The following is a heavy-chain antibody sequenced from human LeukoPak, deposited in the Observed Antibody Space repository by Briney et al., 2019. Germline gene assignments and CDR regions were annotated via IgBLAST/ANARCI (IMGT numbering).Heavy chain of an antibody. CDR1: GYTFTSYA. CDR3: ARSEPPADYYYGMDV. V-gene: IGHV7-4-1*02. J-gene: IGHJ6*02. D-gene: IGHD1-26*01. CDR2: INTNTGNP. Sequence: ASVTVSCKASGYTFTSYAMNWVRQAPGQGLEWMGWINTNTGNPTYAQGFTGRFVFSLDTSVSTAYLQISSLKAEDTAVYYCARSEPPADYYYGMDVWGQGTTVTVSS.